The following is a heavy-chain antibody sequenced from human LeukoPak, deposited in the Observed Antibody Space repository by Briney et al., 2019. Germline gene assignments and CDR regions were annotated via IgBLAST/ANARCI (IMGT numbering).Heavy chain of an antibody. Sequence: ASVKVSCKASGYTFTGYYMHWVRQAPGQGLAWMGMINPSGDSTTYAQKFQDRVTMARDTSTRTVYMELSRLISEDTAVYYCARTAARQDAFNIWGQGTMVTVSS. CDR1: GYTFTGYY. V-gene: IGHV1-46*01. D-gene: IGHD6-25*01. CDR3: ARTAARQDAFNI. J-gene: IGHJ3*02. CDR2: INPSGDST.